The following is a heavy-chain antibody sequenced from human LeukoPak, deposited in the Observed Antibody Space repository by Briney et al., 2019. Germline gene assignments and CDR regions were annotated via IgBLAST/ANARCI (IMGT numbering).Heavy chain of an antibody. CDR3: TRPTYYYGSGSYQKYFQH. D-gene: IGHD3-10*01. V-gene: IGHV3-73*01. CDR1: GFTFSGSA. J-gene: IGHJ1*01. Sequence: PGGSLRLSCAASGFTFSGSAMHWVRQASGKGLEWVGRIRSKANSYATAYAASVKGRFTISRDDSKNTAYLQMNSLKTEDAAVYYCTRPTYYYGSGSYQKYFQHWGQGTLVTVSS. CDR2: IRSKANSYAT.